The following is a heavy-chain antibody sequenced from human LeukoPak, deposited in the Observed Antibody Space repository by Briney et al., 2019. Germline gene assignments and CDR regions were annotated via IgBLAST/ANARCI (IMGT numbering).Heavy chain of an antibody. J-gene: IGHJ4*02. Sequence: GASVKVSCKASGYTFTSYGISWVRQAPGQGLEWMGWISAYNGNTNYAQKLQGRVTMTTDTSTSTAYMELRSLRSDDTAVYYCARDVRDPYCSSTSCYSFDYWGQGTLVTVSS. V-gene: IGHV1-18*01. D-gene: IGHD2-2*01. CDR1: GYTFTSYG. CDR3: ARDVRDPYCSSTSCYSFDY. CDR2: ISAYNGNT.